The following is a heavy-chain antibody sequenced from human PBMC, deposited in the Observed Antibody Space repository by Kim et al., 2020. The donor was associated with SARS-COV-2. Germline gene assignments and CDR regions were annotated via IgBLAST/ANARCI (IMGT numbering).Heavy chain of an antibody. CDR3: ARDSSGRGTFDI. Sequence: GGSLRLSCAASGFTFSSYAMHWVRQAPGKGLEWVAVISYDGSNKYYADSVKGRFTISRDNSKNTLYLQMNSLRAEDTAVYYCARDSSGRGTFDIWGQGTMVTVSS. V-gene: IGHV3-30*04. CDR2: ISYDGSNK. D-gene: IGHD3-22*01. J-gene: IGHJ3*02. CDR1: GFTFSSYA.